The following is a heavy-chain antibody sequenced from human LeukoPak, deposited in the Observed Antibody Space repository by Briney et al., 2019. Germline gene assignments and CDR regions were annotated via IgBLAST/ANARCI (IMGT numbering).Heavy chain of an antibody. J-gene: IGHJ4*02. CDR3: ARGRRQLVRSWVY. V-gene: IGHV4-34*01. CDR1: GGSFSGYY. D-gene: IGHD6-13*01. Sequence: SETLSLTCAVYGGSFSGYYWSWIRQPPGKGLEWIGEINHRGSTNYNPSLKSRVTISLDTSKNQFSLKLSSVTAADTAVYYCARGRRQLVRSWVYWGQGTLVTVSS. CDR2: INHRGST.